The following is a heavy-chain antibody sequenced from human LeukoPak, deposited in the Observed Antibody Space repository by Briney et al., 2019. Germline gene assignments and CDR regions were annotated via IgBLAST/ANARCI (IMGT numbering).Heavy chain of an antibody. CDR1: GFTFSSYG. J-gene: IGHJ6*02. Sequence: GGSLRLSCAASGFTFSSYGMHWVRQAPGEGLEWVAVISYDGSNKYYADSVKGRFTISRDNSKNTLYLQMNSLRAEDTAVYYCARYQLLRGYYGMDVWGQGTTVTVSS. D-gene: IGHD2-2*01. CDR2: ISYDGSNK. V-gene: IGHV3-30*03. CDR3: ARYQLLRGYYGMDV.